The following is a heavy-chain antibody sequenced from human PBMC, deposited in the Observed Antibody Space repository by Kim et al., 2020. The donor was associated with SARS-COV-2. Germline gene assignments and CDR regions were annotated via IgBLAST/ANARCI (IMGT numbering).Heavy chain of an antibody. Sequence: ASEKVSCKTSGYTFTTRYLHWVRQAPGHGLEWMGRINPDSGVTDYAQRFQGRVTMTRDKSISTVYMELSSLKSDDTVVYYCARGNTETIDYWGQGTLVTVSS. CDR1: GYTFTTRY. CDR3: ARGNTETIDY. J-gene: IGHJ4*02. V-gene: IGHV1-2*05. CDR2: INPDSGVT.